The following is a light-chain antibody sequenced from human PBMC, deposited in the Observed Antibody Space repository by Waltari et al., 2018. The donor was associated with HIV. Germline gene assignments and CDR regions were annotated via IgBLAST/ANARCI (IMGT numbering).Light chain of an antibody. Sequence: DIVMTQSPDSLAVSLGERATINCKSSQSILSTAGNRHYLAWYQQRPGQAPNLLIYWASTRESGVPDRFSGSGSGTDFTLTISSLQAEDVAVYYSQQYYDTPYTFGQGTKLDI. CDR2: WAS. V-gene: IGKV4-1*01. CDR1: QSILSTAGNRHY. CDR3: QQYYDTPYT. J-gene: IGKJ2*01.